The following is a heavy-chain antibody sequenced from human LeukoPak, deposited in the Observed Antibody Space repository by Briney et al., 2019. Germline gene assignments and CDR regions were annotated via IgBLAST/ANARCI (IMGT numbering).Heavy chain of an antibody. Sequence: GGSLRLSCAASGFTLRNYNMNWVRQAPGKGLEWVSFISISSSTKYYADSMKGRFTIPRDNAKNSLYLQMNSLKAEDTAVYYCARDVGEGDAFDIWGQGTMVTVSS. J-gene: IGHJ3*02. V-gene: IGHV3-48*01. CDR1: GFTLRNYN. D-gene: IGHD3-16*01. CDR3: ARDVGEGDAFDI. CDR2: ISISSSTK.